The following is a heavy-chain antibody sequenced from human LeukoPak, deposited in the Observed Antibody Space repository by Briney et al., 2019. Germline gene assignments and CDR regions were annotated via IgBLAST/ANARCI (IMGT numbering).Heavy chain of an antibody. J-gene: IGHJ4*02. CDR3: AKDGRDYGDYVDY. V-gene: IGHV3-30*18. CDR2: ISYDGSNK. D-gene: IGHD4-17*01. Sequence: GGSLRLSCAASGFTFSSYGMHWVPQAPGKGLEWVAVISYDGSNKYYADSVKGRFTISRDNSKNTLYLQMNSLRAEDTAVYYCAKDGRDYGDYVDYWGQGTLVADSS. CDR1: GFTFSSYG.